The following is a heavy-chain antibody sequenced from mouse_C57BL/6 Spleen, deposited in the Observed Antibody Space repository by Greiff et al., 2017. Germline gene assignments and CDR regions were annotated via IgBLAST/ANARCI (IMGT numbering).Heavy chain of an antibody. CDR1: GFNIKNTY. D-gene: IGHD1-1*01. Sequence: EVQLQQSVAELVRPGASVKLSCTASGFNIKNTYMHWVKQRPEQGLEWIGRIDPANGNTKYAPKFPGKATITADTSSNTAYLQLSSLTSEDTAIYYWARAAPYYYGSSYVEYFDVWGTGTTVTVSS. V-gene: IGHV14-3*01. CDR3: ARAAPYYYGSSYVEYFDV. CDR2: IDPANGNT. J-gene: IGHJ1*03.